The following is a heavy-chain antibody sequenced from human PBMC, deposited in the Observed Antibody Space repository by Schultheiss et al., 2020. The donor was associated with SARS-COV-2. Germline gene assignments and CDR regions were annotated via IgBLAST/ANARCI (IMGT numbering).Heavy chain of an antibody. Sequence: SETLSLTCTVSGGSISSYYWSWIRQPPGKGLEWIGYIYYSGSTNYNPSLKSRVTISVDTSKNQFSLKLVSVTAADTAVYYCARLPYGVTIFGVVSSWAFDIWGQGTTVTVSS. D-gene: IGHD3-3*01. CDR1: GGSISSYY. CDR2: IYYSGST. CDR3: ARLPYGVTIFGVVSSWAFDI. V-gene: IGHV4-59*08. J-gene: IGHJ3*02.